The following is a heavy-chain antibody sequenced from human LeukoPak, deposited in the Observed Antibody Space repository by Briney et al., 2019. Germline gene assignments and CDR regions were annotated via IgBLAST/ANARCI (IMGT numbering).Heavy chain of an antibody. D-gene: IGHD2-2*01. V-gene: IGHV3-21*01. Sequence: GESLRLSCAASGFTFSSDSMNWVRQAPGKGLEWVSSISSSSSDIYYADSVKGRFTISRDNAKNSLYLQMNSLRAEDTAVYYCARFIRYCSRTSCQTEYYYYYGMDVWGQGTTVTVSS. CDR3: ARFIRYCSRTSCQTEYYYYYGMDV. J-gene: IGHJ6*02. CDR1: GFTFSSDS. CDR2: ISSSSSDI.